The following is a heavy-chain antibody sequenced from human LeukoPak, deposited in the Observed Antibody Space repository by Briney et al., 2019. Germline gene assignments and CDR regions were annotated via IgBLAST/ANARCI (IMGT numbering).Heavy chain of an antibody. J-gene: IGHJ3*02. V-gene: IGHV3-30*04. CDR1: GFTFSHYA. D-gene: IGHD3-22*01. CDR3: ARDDTHYGSSGSFYDAFDI. Sequence: PGGSLRLSCAASGFTFSHYAMHWVRQAPGKGLEWVAVISYDGSNKYYADSVMGRFTISRDNAKNSLYLQMNSLRAEDTAVYYCARDDTHYGSSGSFYDAFDIWGQGTMVTVSS. CDR2: ISYDGSNK.